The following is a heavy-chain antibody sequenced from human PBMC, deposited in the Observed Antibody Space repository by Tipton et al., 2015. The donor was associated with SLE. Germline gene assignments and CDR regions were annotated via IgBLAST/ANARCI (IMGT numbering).Heavy chain of an antibody. CDR1: GGSISSYY. CDR3: ARTGYSSGWYGY. D-gene: IGHD6-19*01. J-gene: IGHJ4*02. Sequence: TLSLTCTVSGGSISSYYWSWIRQPPGKGLEWIGYIYYSGSTNYNPSLKSRVTISVDTSKNQFSLKLSSVTAADTAVYYCARTGYSSGWYGYWGQGTLVTVSS. V-gene: IGHV4-59*01. CDR2: IYYSGST.